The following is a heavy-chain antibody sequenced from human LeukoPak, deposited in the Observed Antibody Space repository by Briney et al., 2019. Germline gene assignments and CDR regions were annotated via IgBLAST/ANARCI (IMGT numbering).Heavy chain of an antibody. J-gene: IGHJ4*02. CDR2: IIPIFGTA. D-gene: IGHD2-15*01. CDR3: ARSGYCSGDNCYGYYFDY. V-gene: IGHV1-69*05. CDR1: GGTFSSYA. Sequence: SVKVSCKASGGTFSSYAISWVRQAPGQGLEWMGGIIPIFGTANYAQKFQGRVTMTRDTSTSTVYMELSSLRSEDTAVYYCARSGYCSGDNCYGYYFDYWGQGTLVAVSS.